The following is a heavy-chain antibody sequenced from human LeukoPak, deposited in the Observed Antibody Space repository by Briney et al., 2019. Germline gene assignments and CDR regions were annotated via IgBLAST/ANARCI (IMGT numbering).Heavy chain of an antibody. CDR2: ISFSSGYV. Sequence: PGGSLRLSCAASGFTFSIYSMNWVRQAPGKGLEWVSSISFSSGYVFYADSVKGRFTISRDNAKNSLYLQMNSLRAEDTAVYYCARLLSYSSAWFDYWGQGTLVTVSS. D-gene: IGHD6-19*01. CDR3: ARLLSYSSAWFDY. V-gene: IGHV3-21*01. J-gene: IGHJ4*02. CDR1: GFTFSIYS.